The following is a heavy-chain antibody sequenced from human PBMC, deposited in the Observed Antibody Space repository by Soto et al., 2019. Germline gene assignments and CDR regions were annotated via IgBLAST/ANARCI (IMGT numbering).Heavy chain of an antibody. V-gene: IGHV4-59*08. Sequence: SETLSLTCSVSGGSINSYYWSWIRQPPGKGLEWVGYIYYTGSTNYKPSLKSRVPIAVEKSRTHFSRKLASSTAADSAEYAGGTLHGYSRYKDIRAKGTTVTASS. CDR2: IYYTGST. D-gene: IGHD2-21*01. CDR1: GGSINSYY. J-gene: IGHJ6*03. CDR3: GTLHGYSRYKDI.